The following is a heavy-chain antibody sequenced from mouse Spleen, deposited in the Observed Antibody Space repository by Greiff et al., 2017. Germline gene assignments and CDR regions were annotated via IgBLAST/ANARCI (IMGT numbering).Heavy chain of an antibody. CDR3: ARGAMDY. Sequence: QVQLQQSGAELVRPGTSVKVSCKASGYAFTNYLIEWVKQRPGQGLEWIGVINPGSGGTNYNEKFKGKATLTADKSSSTAYMQLSSLTSDDSAVYFCARGAMDYWGQGTSVTVSS. CDR2: INPGSGGT. V-gene: IGHV1-54*03. J-gene: IGHJ4*01. CDR1: GYAFTNYL.